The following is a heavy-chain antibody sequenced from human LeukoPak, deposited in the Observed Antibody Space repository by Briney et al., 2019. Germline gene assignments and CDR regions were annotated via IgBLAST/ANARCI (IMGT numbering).Heavy chain of an antibody. CDR3: ARTTEGYCSSASCFGFSYSYYMDV. CDR1: GGSISSYY. Sequence: SETLSLTCTVSGGSISSYYWSWIRQPPGKGLEWIGYIYYSGSTNYNPSLKGRVTISVDTSKNQFSLKLSSVIAADTAVYYCARTTEGYCSSASCFGFSYSYYMDVWGKGTTVTISS. V-gene: IGHV4-59*01. CDR2: IYYSGST. D-gene: IGHD2-2*01. J-gene: IGHJ6*03.